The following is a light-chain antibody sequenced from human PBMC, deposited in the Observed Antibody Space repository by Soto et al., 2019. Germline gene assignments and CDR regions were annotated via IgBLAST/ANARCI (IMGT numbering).Light chain of an antibody. CDR3: QQSYNSPQT. CDR2: AAS. CDR1: QTIMTY. Sequence: DIQLTQSPSYMSTSVGDEIPITCRASQTIMTYLNWYQLKPGKPPRLLIYAASSLQSGVPSRFSGSGSGTDFTLTISSLQPEDFATYSCQQSYNSPQTFGRGTKVDIK. V-gene: IGKV1-39*01. J-gene: IGKJ1*01.